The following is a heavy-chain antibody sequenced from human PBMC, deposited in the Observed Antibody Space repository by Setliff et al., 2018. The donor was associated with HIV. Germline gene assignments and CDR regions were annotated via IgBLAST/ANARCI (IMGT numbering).Heavy chain of an antibody. CDR2: IWYDGSEK. Sequence: GGSLRLSCAASGFTFSSYGMHWVRQAPGKGLEWVAVIWYDGSEKYYADSVRGRFTISRDNSKNTLYLQMNSLRAEDTAVYYCAKDEGSGWYGLRYWGQGTLVTV. D-gene: IGHD6-19*01. CDR1: GFTFSSYG. V-gene: IGHV3-33*06. J-gene: IGHJ4*02. CDR3: AKDEGSGWYGLRY.